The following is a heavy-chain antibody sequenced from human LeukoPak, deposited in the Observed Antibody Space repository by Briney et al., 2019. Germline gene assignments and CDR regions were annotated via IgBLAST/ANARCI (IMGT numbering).Heavy chain of an antibody. Sequence: GGSLRLSCAASGFTFSSNYMSWVRQAPGKGLEWVSVIYSGGSTYYADSVKGRFTISRDNSKNTLYLQMGSLRTEDMAVYYCAKDRSGYSYGYADYWGQGTLVTVSS. CDR2: IYSGGST. V-gene: IGHV3-66*02. J-gene: IGHJ4*02. D-gene: IGHD5-18*01. CDR1: GFTFSSNY. CDR3: AKDRSGYSYGYADY.